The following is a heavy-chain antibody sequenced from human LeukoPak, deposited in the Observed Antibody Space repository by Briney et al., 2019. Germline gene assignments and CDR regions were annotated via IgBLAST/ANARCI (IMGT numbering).Heavy chain of an antibody. CDR1: GFTFNNFA. D-gene: IGHD3-22*01. J-gene: IGHJ3*02. V-gene: IGHV3-30*02. CDR3: AKDRGYHYDSSGYYRMDAFDI. CDR2: IRYDEINK. Sequence: GGSLRLSCSASGFTFNNFALHWVRQAPGKGLEWVAFIRYDEINKYYADSVKGRFTISRDSSKNTLYLQMNSLRAEDTAVYYCAKDRGYHYDSSGYYRMDAFDIWGQGTMVTVSS.